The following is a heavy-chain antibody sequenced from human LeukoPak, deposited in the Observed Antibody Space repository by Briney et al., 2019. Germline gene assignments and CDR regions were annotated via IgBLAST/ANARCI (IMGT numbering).Heavy chain of an antibody. J-gene: IGHJ6*03. CDR1: GGSISSSSYY. CDR3: ANSRKGDYYMDV. V-gene: IGHV4-39*01. Sequence: SETLSLTCTVSGGSISSSSYYWDWIRQPPGKGMEWIGSIYYSGTYYNPSLKSRVTISVDTSKNQFSLKLSSVTAADTAVYYCANSRKGDYYMDVWGKGTTVTVSS. CDR2: IYYSGT.